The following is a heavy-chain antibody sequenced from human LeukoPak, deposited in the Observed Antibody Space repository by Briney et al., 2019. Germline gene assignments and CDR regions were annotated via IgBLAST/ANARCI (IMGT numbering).Heavy chain of an antibody. V-gene: IGHV4-34*01. CDR1: GGSFSGYY. CDR2: INHSGST. J-gene: IGHJ4*02. CDR3: AREKYSSGWYYFDY. D-gene: IGHD6-19*01. Sequence: SETLSLTCAVYGGSFSGYYWSWIRQPPGKGLEWIGEINHSGSTNYNPSLKSRVTISVDTSKNQFSLQLNSGTPEDTAVYYCAREKYSSGWYYFDYWGQGTLVTVSS.